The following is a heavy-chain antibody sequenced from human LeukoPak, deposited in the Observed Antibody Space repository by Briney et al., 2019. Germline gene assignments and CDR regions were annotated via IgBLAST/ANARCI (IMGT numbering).Heavy chain of an antibody. Sequence: PSETLSLTCTVSGGSVTSDTYYWSWIRQPPGKGLEWIGYIYYSGSTNYNPSLKSRVTISVDTSKNQFSLKLSSVTAADTAVYYCARSNDNSWYFDYWAREPWSPSPQ. D-gene: IGHD6-13*01. V-gene: IGHV4-61*01. CDR2: IYYSGST. CDR1: GGSVTSDTYY. J-gene: IGHJ4*02. CDR3: ARSNDNSWYFDY.